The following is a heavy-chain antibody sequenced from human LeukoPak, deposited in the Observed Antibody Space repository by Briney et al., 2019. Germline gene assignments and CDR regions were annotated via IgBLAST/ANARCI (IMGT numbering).Heavy chain of an antibody. CDR3: ARAVAAAGTGAEYFQH. CDR2: INPNSGGT. CDR1: SYTFTGYY. D-gene: IGHD6-13*01. J-gene: IGHJ1*01. V-gene: IGHV1-2*02. Sequence: ASVKVSCKASSYTFTGYYIHWVRQAPGQGLEGMGWINPNSGGTNYAQKFQGRVTMTRDTSINPAYMELSRLRSDDTAVYYCARAVAAAGTGAEYFQHWGQGTLVTVSS.